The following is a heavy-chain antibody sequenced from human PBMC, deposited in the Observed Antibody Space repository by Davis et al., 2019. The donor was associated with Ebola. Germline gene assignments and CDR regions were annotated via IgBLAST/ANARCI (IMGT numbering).Heavy chain of an antibody. J-gene: IGHJ4*02. CDR3: AKDRLLEDIVVVPAVL. CDR1: GFTFSSYG. V-gene: IGHV3-30*18. CDR2: ISYDGSNK. D-gene: IGHD2-2*01. Sequence: GGSLRLSCAASGFTFSSYGMHWVRQAPGKGLEWVAVISYDGSNKYYADSVKGRFTISRDNSKNTLYLQMNSLRAEDTAVYYCAKDRLLEDIVVVPAVLWGQGTLVTVSS.